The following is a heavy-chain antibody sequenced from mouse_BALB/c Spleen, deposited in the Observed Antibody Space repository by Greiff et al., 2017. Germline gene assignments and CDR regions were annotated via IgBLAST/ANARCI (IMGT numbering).Heavy chain of an antibody. CDR1: GYTFTSYT. V-gene: IGHV1-4*01. CDR2: INPSSGYT. Sequence: VQLQQSGAELARPGASVKMSCKASGYTFTSYTMHWVKQRPGQGLEWIGYINPSSGYTNYNQKFKDKATLTADKSSSTAYMQLSSLTSEDSAVYYCARRGDGAYYGNPFFAYWGQGTLVTVSA. D-gene: IGHD2-10*01. J-gene: IGHJ3*01. CDR3: ARRGDGAYYGNPFFAY.